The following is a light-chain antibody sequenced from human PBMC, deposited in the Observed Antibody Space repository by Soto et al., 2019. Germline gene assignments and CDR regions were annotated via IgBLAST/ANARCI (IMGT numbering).Light chain of an antibody. CDR1: SSDVGGYNY. J-gene: IGLJ1*01. V-gene: IGLV2-8*01. Sequence: QSALTQPPSASGSPGQSVAISCTGTSSDVGGYNYVSWYQQHPRKAPKLMIYEVNKRPSGVPDRFSGSKSGNTASLTVSGLQAEDEADYYCSSYAGSSYVFGTGTKVTVL. CDR3: SSYAGSSYV. CDR2: EVN.